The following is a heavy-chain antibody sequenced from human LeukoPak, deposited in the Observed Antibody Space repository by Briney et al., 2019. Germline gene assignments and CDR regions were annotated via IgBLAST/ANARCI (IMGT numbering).Heavy chain of an antibody. CDR2: INHSGST. CDR3: SSGCSSTSCQIDY. J-gene: IGHJ4*02. D-gene: IGHD2-2*01. CDR1: GGSFSGYY. Sequence: PSETLSLTCAVYGGSFSGYYWSWIRQPPGKGLEWIGEINHSGSTNYNPSLKSRVTISADTSKNQFSLKLSSVTAADTAVYYCSSGCSSTSCQIDYWGQGTLVTVSS. V-gene: IGHV4-34*01.